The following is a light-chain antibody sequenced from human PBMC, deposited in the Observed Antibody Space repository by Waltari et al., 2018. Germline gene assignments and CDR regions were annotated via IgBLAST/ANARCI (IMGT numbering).Light chain of an antibody. CDR2: WAS. J-gene: IGKJ3*01. CDR3: QQYFDTPS. CDR1: QRILYRSNNQND. V-gene: IGKV4-1*01. Sequence: DIVMTQSPDSLAVSLGERATINCKSSQRILYRSNNQNDLAWYQQKPGQPPKLLIYWASTREFGVPERFSGSGSGTDFPHTISSLQAEDVAVYYCQQYFDTPSFGPGTKVEIK.